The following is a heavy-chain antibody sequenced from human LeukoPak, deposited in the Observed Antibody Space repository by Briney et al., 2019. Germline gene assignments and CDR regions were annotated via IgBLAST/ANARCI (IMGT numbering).Heavy chain of an antibody. D-gene: IGHD3-10*01. Sequence: PGGSLRLSCAASGYMFSDYYMSWIRQAPEKGLEWLSYISHSGSTIYYADSVKGRFTVSRDNAKSSLYLQMNNLRAEDTAVYYCARGGGTMVRGVTYYFDYWGQGTLVTVSS. V-gene: IGHV3-11*04. CDR2: ISHSGSTI. J-gene: IGHJ4*02. CDR3: ARGGGTMVRGVTYYFDY. CDR1: GYMFSDYY.